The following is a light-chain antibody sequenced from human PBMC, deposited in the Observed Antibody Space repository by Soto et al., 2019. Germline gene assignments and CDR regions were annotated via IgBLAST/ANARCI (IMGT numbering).Light chain of an antibody. J-gene: IGLJ3*02. CDR1: NSNIGADCG. V-gene: IGLV1-40*01. CDR3: QSYDTNVVGLV. Sequence: QSVLTQPPSVSGAPGQRVTISCTGTNSNIGADCGVAWYPQFPGTPPKLLIYNNNNRPSGVPARFSGSKSATSASLAISGLQPADEADYYCQSYDTNVVGLVFGPGTKLTVL. CDR2: NNN.